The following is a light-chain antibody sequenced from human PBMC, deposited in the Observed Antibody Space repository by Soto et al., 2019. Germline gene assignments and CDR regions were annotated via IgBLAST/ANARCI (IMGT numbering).Light chain of an antibody. Sequence: DIKMTQSPISVSASVHDRVLITCRASRGISSWLAWYQQKPGKAPNLLIFASSSLQSGVPSRISRSGAGTDFTLTISSLQPEDVATYYCQQANSFPLSVGRGTKVDIK. CDR1: RGISSW. V-gene: IGKV1-12*01. J-gene: IGKJ4*01. CDR2: ASS. CDR3: QQANSFPLS.